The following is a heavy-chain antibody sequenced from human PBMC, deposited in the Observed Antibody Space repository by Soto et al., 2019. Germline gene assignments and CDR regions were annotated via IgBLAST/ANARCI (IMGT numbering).Heavy chain of an antibody. CDR1: GFTVSSNY. V-gene: IGHV3-53*01. D-gene: IGHD3-22*01. J-gene: IGHJ4*02. Sequence: GGSVRLSCAASGFTVSSNYMSWVRQAPGKGLEWVSVIYSGGSTYYADSVKGRFTISRDNSKNTLYLQMNSLRAEDTAVYYCARASRATYDSSGFWFDYWGQGTLVTVSS. CDR3: ARASRATYDSSGFWFDY. CDR2: IYSGGST.